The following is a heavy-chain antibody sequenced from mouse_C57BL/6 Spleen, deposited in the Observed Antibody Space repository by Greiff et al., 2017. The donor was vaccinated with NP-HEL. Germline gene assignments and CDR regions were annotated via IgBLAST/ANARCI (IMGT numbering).Heavy chain of an antibody. CDR3: AGGNYYGSSSYYFDY. D-gene: IGHD1-1*01. CDR2: INPSTGGT. J-gene: IGHJ2*01. V-gene: IGHV1-42*01. CDR1: GYSFTGYY. Sequence: VQLQQSGPELVKPGASVKISCKASGYSFTGYYMNWVKQSPEKSLEWIGEINPSTGGTTYNQKFKAKATLTVDKSSSTAYMQLKSLTSEDSAVYYWAGGNYYGSSSYYFDYWGQGTTLTVSS.